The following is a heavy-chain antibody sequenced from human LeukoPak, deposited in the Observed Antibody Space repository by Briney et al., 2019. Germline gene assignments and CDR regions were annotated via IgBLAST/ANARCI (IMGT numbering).Heavy chain of an antibody. CDR3: ARDGGITGTTTVFDY. CDR2: ISAYNGNT. D-gene: IGHD1-7*01. CDR1: GYTFTSYG. J-gene: IGHJ4*02. V-gene: IGHV1-18*01. Sequence: ASVKVSCKAPGYTFTSYGISWVRQAPGQGLEWMGWISAYNGNTNYAQKFQGRVTMTRDTSISTAYMELSRLRSDDTAVYYCARDGGITGTTTVFDYWGQGTLVTVSS.